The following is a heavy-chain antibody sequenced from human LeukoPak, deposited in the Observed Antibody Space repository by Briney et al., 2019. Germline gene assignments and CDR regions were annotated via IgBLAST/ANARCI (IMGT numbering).Heavy chain of an antibody. D-gene: IGHD4-17*01. CDR2: INHSGST. J-gene: IGHJ4*02. CDR1: GGSFSGYY. V-gene: IGHV4-34*01. Sequence: PSETLSLTCAVYGGSFSGYYWSWIRQPPGKGLEWIGEINHSGSTNYNPSLKSRVTISVDTSKNQFSLKLSSVTAADTAVYYCAGTVTTEARQPDYWDQGTLVTVSS. CDR3: AGTVTTEARQPDY.